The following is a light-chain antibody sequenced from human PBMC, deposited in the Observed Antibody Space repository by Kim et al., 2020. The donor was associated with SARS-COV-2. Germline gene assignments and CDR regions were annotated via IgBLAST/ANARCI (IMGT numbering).Light chain of an antibody. J-gene: IGLJ1*01. CDR1: SSDVGGYNY. V-gene: IGLV2-14*03. CDR2: DVS. CDR3: SSYTSSSPFV. Sequence: QSALTQPASVSGSPGQSITISCTGTSSDVGGYNYVSWYQQHPRKAPKLMIYDVSNRPSGVSNRFSGSTSGNTASLTISGLQAEDEGDYYCSSYTSSSPFVFGTGTKVTVL.